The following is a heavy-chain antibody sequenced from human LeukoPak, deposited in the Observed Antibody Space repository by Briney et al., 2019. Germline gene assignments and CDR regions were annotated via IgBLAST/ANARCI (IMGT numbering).Heavy chain of an antibody. J-gene: IGHJ4*02. V-gene: IGHV3-53*01. D-gene: IGHD1-1*01. Sequence: GGSLRLSCAASGFTVSSNYMSWVRQAPGKGLEWVLVIYSGGSTYYADSVKGRFTISRDNSKNTLDLQMNSLRAEDTAVYYCARVEGYRGPFDYWGQGTLVTVSS. CDR2: IYSGGST. CDR3: ARVEGYRGPFDY. CDR1: GFTVSSNY.